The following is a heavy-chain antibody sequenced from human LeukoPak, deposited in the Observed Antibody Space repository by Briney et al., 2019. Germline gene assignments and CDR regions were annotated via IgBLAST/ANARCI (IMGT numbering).Heavy chain of an antibody. J-gene: IGHJ6*03. CDR2: ISSSGDIV. CDR1: EFTFSGYD. D-gene: IGHD1-1*01. V-gene: IGHV3-48*03. CDR3: ARDPYNGAYSEGYYYYYMDV. Sequence: GGSLRLSCAASEFTFSGYDMHWVRQAPGRGLEWVSCISSSGDIVYYADSVKGRFTISRDNAQNSLYPQMNSLRVEDTAIYYCARDPYNGAYSEGYYYYYMDVWGKGTTVTVSS.